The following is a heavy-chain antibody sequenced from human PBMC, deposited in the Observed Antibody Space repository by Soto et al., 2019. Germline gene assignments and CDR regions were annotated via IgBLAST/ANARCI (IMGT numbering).Heavy chain of an antibody. CDR1: GFTFNTYA. CDR3: AKGDTTAAGTVDY. CDR2: ISGSGDNT. J-gene: IGHJ4*02. V-gene: IGHV3-23*01. Sequence: EVQLLESGGGLVQPGGSLRLSCAASGFTFNTYAMTWVRQAPGKGLEWVSAISGSGDNTYYADSVKGRFTISRDNSKNTLQLQMNSLRVEDTALYYCAKGDTTAAGTVDYWGQGTLVTVSS. D-gene: IGHD6-13*01.